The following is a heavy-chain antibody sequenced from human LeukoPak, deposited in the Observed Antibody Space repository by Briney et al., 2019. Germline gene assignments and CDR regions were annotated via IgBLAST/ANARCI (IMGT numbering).Heavy chain of an antibody. CDR1: GFTFSSYA. Sequence: PGGSLRLSCAASGFTFSSYAMTWVRQAPGKGLEWVSGISGSGGSTYCADSVKGRFTISRDNSKNTLYVQINSLRAEDTAVYYCAKDRDSSSPPGHYFDYWGQGTLVTVSS. J-gene: IGHJ4*02. V-gene: IGHV3-23*01. CDR2: ISGSGGST. D-gene: IGHD6-13*01. CDR3: AKDRDSSSPPGHYFDY.